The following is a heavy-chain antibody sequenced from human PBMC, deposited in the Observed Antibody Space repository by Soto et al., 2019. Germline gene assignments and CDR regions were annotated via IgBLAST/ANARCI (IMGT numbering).Heavy chain of an antibody. D-gene: IGHD3-3*01. CDR3: ARLALRFHGAFDI. CDR1: GGSFSGYY. Sequence: QVQLQQWGAGLLKPSETLSLTCAVYGGSFSGYYWCWIRQPPGKGLQWIGEINHSGSTNYNPSLKSRVTISVDTSKNQFSLKLSSVTAADMAVYYCARLALRFHGAFDIWGQGTMVTVSS. CDR2: INHSGST. J-gene: IGHJ3*02. V-gene: IGHV4-34*01.